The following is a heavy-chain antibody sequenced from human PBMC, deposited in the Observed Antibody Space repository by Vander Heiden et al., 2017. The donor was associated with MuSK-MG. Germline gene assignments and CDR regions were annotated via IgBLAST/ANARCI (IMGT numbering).Heavy chain of an antibody. D-gene: IGHD3-10*01. V-gene: IGHV1-24*01. CDR1: GYTLTEFS. Sequence: QVQLVQAGAEVKKPGASVKVSCKVSGYTLTEFSLHWGRQAPGKGLEWMGGFDPEDGETIYAQKCQGRVTMTEDTSTDTAYMELSSLRSEETDVYYCATAYDRYGAGSPYAFDIWGQGTMVTVSS. CDR2: FDPEDGET. J-gene: IGHJ3*02. CDR3: ATAYDRYGAGSPYAFDI.